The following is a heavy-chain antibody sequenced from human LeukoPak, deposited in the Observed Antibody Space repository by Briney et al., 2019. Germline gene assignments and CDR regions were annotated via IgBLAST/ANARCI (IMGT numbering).Heavy chain of an antibody. D-gene: IGHD3-22*01. J-gene: IGHJ4*02. CDR2: ISHSGST. Sequence: SETLSLTCAVYGGSFSGYFWSWIRQPPGKGLEWIGEISHSGSTTYNPSLRSRVTISGDTSKKQFSLKLSSVTAADTAAYYCVTYYYGSSAPKRNYWGQGILVTVSS. CDR3: VTYYYGSSAPKRNY. V-gene: IGHV4-34*01. CDR1: GGSFSGYF.